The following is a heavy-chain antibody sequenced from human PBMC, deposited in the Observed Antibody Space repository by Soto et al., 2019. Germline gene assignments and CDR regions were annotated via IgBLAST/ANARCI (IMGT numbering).Heavy chain of an antibody. CDR1: GYTFTSYG. D-gene: IGHD3-10*01. CDR2: INAYNGNT. CDR3: ARASAWFGELSSRGPFDY. V-gene: IGHV1-18*01. Sequence: QVQLVQSGAEVKKPGASVKVSCKASGYTFTSYGINWVRQAPGQGLEWMGWINAYNGNTNYAQKLQGRVTMTTDTSTSTAYMELRSLRSDDTAVYYCARASAWFGELSSRGPFDYWGQGTLVTVSS. J-gene: IGHJ4*02.